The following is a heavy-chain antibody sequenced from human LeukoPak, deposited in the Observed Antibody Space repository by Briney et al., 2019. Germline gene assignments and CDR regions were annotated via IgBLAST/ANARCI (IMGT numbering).Heavy chain of an antibody. CDR3: ARERGRYFDWLSGYSYYYGMDV. J-gene: IGHJ6*02. D-gene: IGHD3-9*01. CDR1: GFTFSSYA. Sequence: GGSLRLSCAASGFTFSSYAMSWVRQAPGKGLEWVSAINSGGISTYYADSVKGRFTISRDNAKNSLYLQMNSLRAEDTAVYYCARERGRYFDWLSGYSYYYGMDVWGQGTTVTVS. CDR2: INSGGIST. V-gene: IGHV3-23*01.